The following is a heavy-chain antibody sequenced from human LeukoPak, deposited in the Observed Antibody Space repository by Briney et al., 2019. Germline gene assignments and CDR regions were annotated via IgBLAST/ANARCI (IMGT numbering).Heavy chain of an antibody. CDR3: LHYFDY. Sequence: GGSLRLSCAASGFTFSSYAMHWVRQAPGKGLERVAVISYDGSNKYYADSVKGRFTISRDNSKNTLYLQMNSLRAEDTAVYYCLHYFDYWGQGTLVTVSS. CDR1: GFTFSSYA. CDR2: ISYDGSNK. J-gene: IGHJ4*02. V-gene: IGHV3-30-3*01.